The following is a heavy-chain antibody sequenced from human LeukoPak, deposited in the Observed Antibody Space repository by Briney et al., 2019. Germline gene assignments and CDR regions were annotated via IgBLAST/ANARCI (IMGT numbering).Heavy chain of an antibody. CDR1: GGSFSGFY. CDR2: FNHGGST. Sequence: RPSETLSLTCTVSGGSFSGFYWSWIRQSPGKGLEWIGEFNHGGSTNYSPSLKSRATISVDMSKQYFSLRLSSVTAADTAVYYCARGKITVTGYYYAMDVWGQGTAVTVSS. V-gene: IGHV4-34*01. J-gene: IGHJ6*02. CDR3: ARGKITVTGYYYAMDV. D-gene: IGHD4-17*01.